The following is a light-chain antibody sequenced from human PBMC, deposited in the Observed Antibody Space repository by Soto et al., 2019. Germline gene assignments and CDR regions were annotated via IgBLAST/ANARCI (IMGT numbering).Light chain of an antibody. V-gene: IGLV2-23*02. CDR2: EVN. J-gene: IGLJ1*01. Sequence: QSVLTQPASVSGSPGQSITISCTGTSSDVGTYTLVSWYQQHPGKAPKLVIYEVNKWPAGVSKRFSGSKSGDTASLTISGLQAEDEADYYCSSYAGAITFYVFGTGTKVTVL. CDR1: SSDVGTYTL. CDR3: SSYAGAITFYV.